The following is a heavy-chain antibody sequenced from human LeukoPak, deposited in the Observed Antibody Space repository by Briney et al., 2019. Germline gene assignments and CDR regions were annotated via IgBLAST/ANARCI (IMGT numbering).Heavy chain of an antibody. Sequence: SETLSLTCTVSGGSISSYYWSWIRQPAGKGLEWIGRIYTSGSTNYNPSLKSRVTMSVDTSKNQFSLKLSSVTAADTAEYYCARDRDYYDSSGYTYAFDIWGQGTMVTVSS. CDR3: ARDRDYYDSSGYTYAFDI. D-gene: IGHD3-22*01. CDR1: GGSISSYY. J-gene: IGHJ3*02. CDR2: IYTSGST. V-gene: IGHV4-4*07.